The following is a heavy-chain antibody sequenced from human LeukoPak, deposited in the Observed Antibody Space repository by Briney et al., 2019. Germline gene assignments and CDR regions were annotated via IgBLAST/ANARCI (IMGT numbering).Heavy chain of an antibody. J-gene: IGHJ4*02. Sequence: GGSLRLSCAASGFTFSSYWMSWVRQAPGKGLEWVANIKQDGSEKYYVDAVKGRFTISRDNAKNSLYLQMNSLRAEDTAVYYCASGGYSSGWYYFDYWGQGTLVTVSS. CDR3: ASGGYSSGWYYFDY. V-gene: IGHV3-7*01. D-gene: IGHD6-19*01. CDR1: GFTFSSYW. CDR2: IKQDGSEK.